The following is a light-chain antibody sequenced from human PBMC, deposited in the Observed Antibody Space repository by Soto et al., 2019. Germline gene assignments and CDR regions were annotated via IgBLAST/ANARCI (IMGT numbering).Light chain of an antibody. V-gene: IGKV1-5*03. CDR3: QQYDSFSWT. J-gene: IGKJ1*01. Sequence: DIPMNQSPSSLSVSVGDRVTITCRASQSISSWLAWYQQKPGKAPKLLIYKASSLESGVPSRFSGSGSGTEFTLTISSLQPDDYATYYCQQYDSFSWTFGQGTKVEMK. CDR1: QSISSW. CDR2: KAS.